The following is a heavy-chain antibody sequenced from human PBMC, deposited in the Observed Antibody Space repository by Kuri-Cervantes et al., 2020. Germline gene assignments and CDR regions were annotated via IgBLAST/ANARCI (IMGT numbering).Heavy chain of an antibody. D-gene: IGHD5-18*01. CDR2: IYHSGST. V-gene: IGHV4-38-2*01. CDR3: ARVALYGCSYYCDY. J-gene: IGHJ4*02. Sequence: GSLRLSCAVSGYSISSGYYWGWIRQPPGKGLKWIRSIYHSGSTYYNPSLKSRVTISADTSKNQSSLRLSSVTAADTAVYYCARVALYGCSYYCDYWGQGTLVTVSS. CDR1: GYSISSGYY.